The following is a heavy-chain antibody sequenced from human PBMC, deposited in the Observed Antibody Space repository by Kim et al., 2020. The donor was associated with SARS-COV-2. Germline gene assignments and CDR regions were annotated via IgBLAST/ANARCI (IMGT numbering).Heavy chain of an antibody. J-gene: IGHJ6*02. CDR1: GGTFSSYA. CDR2: IIPIFGTA. D-gene: IGHD3-3*01. CDR3: AREKESLRFLEWSDRSYYYYYGMDV. Sequence: SVKVSCKASGGTFSSYAISWVRQAPGQGLEWMGGIIPIFGTANYAQKFQGRVTITADESTSTAYMELSSLRSEDTAVYYCAREKESLRFLEWSDRSYYYYYGMDVWGQGTTVTVSS. V-gene: IGHV1-69*13.